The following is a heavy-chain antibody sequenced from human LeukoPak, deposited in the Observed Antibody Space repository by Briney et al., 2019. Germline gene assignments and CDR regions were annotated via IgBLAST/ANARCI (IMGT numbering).Heavy chain of an antibody. CDR2: ISTSSSHI. Sequence: GGSLRLSCAASGFTFSDYKMNWVRQAPGKGLEWVSSISTSSSHIYYADAVKGRFTISRDNAKNSLFLQMNSLIAEDTAIYYCARVYSTSWYPFDYWGQGTLVTVSS. V-gene: IGHV3-21*01. CDR1: GFTFSDYK. J-gene: IGHJ4*02. D-gene: IGHD6-13*01. CDR3: ARVYSTSWYPFDY.